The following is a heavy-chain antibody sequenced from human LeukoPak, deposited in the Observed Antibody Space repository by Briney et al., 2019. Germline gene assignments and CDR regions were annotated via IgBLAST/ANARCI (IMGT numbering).Heavy chain of an antibody. V-gene: IGHV3-30-3*01. CDR3: AREEWLRYYFDY. J-gene: IGHJ4*02. D-gene: IGHD5-12*01. CDR2: ISYDGSNK. Sequence: GGSLRLSCTASGFTFSSYAMHWVRQAPGKGLEWVAVISYDGSNKYYADSVKGRFTISRDNSKNTLYLQMNSLRAEDTAVYYCAREEWLRYYFDYWGQGTLVTVSS. CDR1: GFTFSSYA.